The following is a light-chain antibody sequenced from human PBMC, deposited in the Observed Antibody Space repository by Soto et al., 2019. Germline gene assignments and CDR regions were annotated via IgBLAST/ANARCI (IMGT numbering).Light chain of an antibody. CDR1: NSDIGNYDF. CDR3: SSYTSTSSFYV. Sequence: QSVLTQAASVSGSPGQSITISCTEANSDIGNYDFVSWYRQHPGEAPKVLIFDVSNRPSGISNRFSGSKSGNTASLTIYGLQAEDEADYFCSSYTSTSSFYVFGTGTKVTVL. CDR2: DVS. J-gene: IGLJ1*01. V-gene: IGLV2-14*03.